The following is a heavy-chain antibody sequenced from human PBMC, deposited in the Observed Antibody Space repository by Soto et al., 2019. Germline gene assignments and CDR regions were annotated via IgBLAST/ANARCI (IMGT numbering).Heavy chain of an antibody. J-gene: IGHJ4*02. V-gene: IGHV3-23*01. CDR1: GFTFSSYA. CDR2: ISGSGGST. D-gene: IGHD3-16*01. CDR3: VRLGVYDYVWGGHHRQLYYFDY. Sequence: GGSLRLSCAASGFTFSSYAMSWVRQAPGKGLEWVSAISGSGGSTYYADSVKGRFTISRDNSKNTLYLQMNSLRAEDTAVYYCVRLGVYDYVWGGHHRQLYYFDYWGQGTLVTVSS.